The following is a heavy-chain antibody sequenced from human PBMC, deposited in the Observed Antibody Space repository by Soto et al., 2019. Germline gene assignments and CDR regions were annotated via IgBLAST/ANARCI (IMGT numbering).Heavy chain of an antibody. D-gene: IGHD4-4*01. CDR2: VYQTVST. V-gene: IGHV4-38-2*02. Sequence: PSETLSLTCTVSGYSISNGYYWAWIRQSPGKGLEWAGSVYQTVSTSYNPSLESRVTILVDIAKNHFSLRLNSVTAADTAVYFCAREKGHSNPFDFWGPGMLVTVSS. J-gene: IGHJ4*02. CDR1: GYSISNGYY. CDR3: AREKGHSNPFDF.